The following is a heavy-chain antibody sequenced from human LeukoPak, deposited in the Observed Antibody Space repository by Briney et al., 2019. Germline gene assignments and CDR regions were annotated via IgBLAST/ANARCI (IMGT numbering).Heavy chain of an antibody. V-gene: IGHV4-59*08. Sequence: SETLSLTCTVSGGSISSYYWSWIRQPPGKGLEWIGYIYYSGSTNYNPSLKSRVTISVDTSKNQFSLKLSSVTAADTAVYYCARHTIDYYDSSEGAFDIWGQGTMVTVSS. CDR2: IYYSGST. D-gene: IGHD3-22*01. CDR3: ARHTIDYYDSSEGAFDI. J-gene: IGHJ3*02. CDR1: GGSISSYY.